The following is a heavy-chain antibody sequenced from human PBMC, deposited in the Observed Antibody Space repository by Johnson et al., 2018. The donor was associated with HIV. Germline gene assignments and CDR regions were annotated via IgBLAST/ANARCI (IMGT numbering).Heavy chain of an antibody. D-gene: IGHD3-10*01. CDR1: GFTFSSYG. CDR2: IWYDGSNK. V-gene: IGHV3-33*01. J-gene: IGHJ3*02. CDR3: ARLRITMVRGGPDAFDI. Sequence: VQLVESGGGVVQPGRSLRLSCAASGFTFSSYGMHWVRQAPGKGLEWVAVIWYDGSNKYYADSVKGRFTISRDNSKNTLYLQMNSLRPEDTAVYYCARLRITMVRGGPDAFDIWGQGTMVSVSS.